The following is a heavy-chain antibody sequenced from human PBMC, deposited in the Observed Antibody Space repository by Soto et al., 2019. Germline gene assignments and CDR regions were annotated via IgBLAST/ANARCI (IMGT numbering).Heavy chain of an antibody. V-gene: IGHV3-23*01. CDR3: ASPPRATVTDNIFDY. J-gene: IGHJ4*02. Sequence: GGSLRLSCAASGLTFNSYAMSWVRQAPGKGLEWVSAISGSDGSTYYADSVKGRFTISRDSSKNTLYLQMSSLRAEDTAVYYCASPPRATVTDNIFDYWGQGTLVTVSS. CDR2: ISGSDGST. D-gene: IGHD4-17*01. CDR1: GLTFNSYA.